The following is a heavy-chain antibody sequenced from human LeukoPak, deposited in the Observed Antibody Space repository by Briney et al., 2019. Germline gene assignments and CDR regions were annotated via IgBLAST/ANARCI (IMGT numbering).Heavy chain of an antibody. CDR1: GYTFTSYD. J-gene: IGHJ4*02. D-gene: IGHD1-1*01. V-gene: IGHV1-8*03. CDR2: MNPDSGNT. Sequence: GASVKVSCKASGYTFTSYDINWVRQATGQGLEWMGWMNPDSGNTGYAQKFQGRGTITSNTSISTAYMELSSLRSEDTAVYYCVMEGSTTNYYFDSWGQGTLVTVSS. CDR3: VMEGSTTNYYFDS.